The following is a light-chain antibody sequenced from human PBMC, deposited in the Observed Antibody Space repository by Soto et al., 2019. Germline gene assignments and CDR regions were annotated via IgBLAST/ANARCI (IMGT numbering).Light chain of an antibody. J-gene: IGKJ1*01. CDR1: QSISSY. Sequence: DIQMTQSPSSLSASVGDRVTITCRASQSISSYLNWYQQKPWKAPKLLIYAASSLQRVVPSRFSGSGSGTDFTLTISSLQPEDFATYYCQQSYSTPGTFGQGTKVEIK. CDR2: AAS. V-gene: IGKV1-39*01. CDR3: QQSYSTPGT.